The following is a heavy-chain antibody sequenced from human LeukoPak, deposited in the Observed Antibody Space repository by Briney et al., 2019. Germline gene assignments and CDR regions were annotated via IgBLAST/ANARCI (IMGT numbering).Heavy chain of an antibody. Sequence: GASVKVSCKASGYTFTGYYMHWVRQAPGQGLEWMGWINPTSGGIKYAQKFQGRVTMTRDTSISTAYMELSRLTSDDTAIYYCARVDSRGYYDWFDPWGQGTLVTVSS. CDR3: ARVDSRGYYDWFDP. D-gene: IGHD3-22*01. CDR2: INPTSGGI. J-gene: IGHJ5*02. V-gene: IGHV1-2*02. CDR1: GYTFTGYY.